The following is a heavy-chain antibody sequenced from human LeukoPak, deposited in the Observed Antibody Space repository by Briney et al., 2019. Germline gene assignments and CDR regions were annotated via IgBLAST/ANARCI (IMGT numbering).Heavy chain of an antibody. Sequence: GGSLRLSCAASGFTFDDYAMHWVRQAPGKGLECVSAISGSGGSTYYADSVKGRFTISRDNSKNTLYLQMNSLRAEDTAVYYCAKAHITMVRGATSFAFDIWGQGTMVTVSS. CDR2: ISGSGGST. CDR1: GFTFDDYA. D-gene: IGHD3-10*01. J-gene: IGHJ3*02. CDR3: AKAHITMVRGATSFAFDI. V-gene: IGHV3-23*01.